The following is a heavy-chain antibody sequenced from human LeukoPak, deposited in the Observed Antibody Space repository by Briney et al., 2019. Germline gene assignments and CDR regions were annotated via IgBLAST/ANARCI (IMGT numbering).Heavy chain of an antibody. CDR2: INHSGST. CDR1: GGSFSGYY. CDR3: ARGGSYCSGGSCYSVDV. V-gene: IGHV4-34*01. D-gene: IGHD2-15*01. Sequence: SETLSLTCAVYGGSFSGYYWSWIRQPPGKGLEWIGEINHSGSTNYNPSLKSRVTISVDTSKNQFSLRLSSVTAADTAVYYCARGGSYCSGGSCYSVDVWGQGTTVTVSS. J-gene: IGHJ6*02.